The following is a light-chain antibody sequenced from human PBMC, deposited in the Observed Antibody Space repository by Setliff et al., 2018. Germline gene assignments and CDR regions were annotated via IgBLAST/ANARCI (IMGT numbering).Light chain of an antibody. Sequence: QSALAQPPSASGSPGQSLTISCTGTSGDVGAYNFVSWYKQHPGKAPKLIIYEVSKRPSGVPDRFSGSKSGNTASLTVSGLQAEDEADYYCSSYAASYNPYVFGTGTKVTVL. J-gene: IGLJ1*01. CDR1: SGDVGAYNF. CDR3: SSYAASYNPYV. V-gene: IGLV2-8*01. CDR2: EVS.